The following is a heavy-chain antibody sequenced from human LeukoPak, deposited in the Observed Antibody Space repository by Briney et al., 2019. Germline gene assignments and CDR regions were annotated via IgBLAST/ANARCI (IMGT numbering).Heavy chain of an antibody. CDR1: GGSFSGYY. D-gene: IGHD3-10*01. Sequence: SETLSLTCAVYGGSFSGYYWSWIRQPPGKGLEWIGEINHSGSTNYNPSLKSRVTISVDTSKNQFSLKLSSVTAADTAVYYCATDLGPSSGSYYKSLGIYWFDPWGQGTLVTVSS. V-gene: IGHV4-34*01. CDR3: ATDLGPSSGSYYKSLGIYWFDP. CDR2: INHSGST. J-gene: IGHJ5*02.